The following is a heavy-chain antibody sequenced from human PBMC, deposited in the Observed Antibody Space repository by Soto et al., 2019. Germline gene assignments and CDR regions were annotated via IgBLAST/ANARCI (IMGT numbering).Heavy chain of an antibody. CDR2: ISASAGGT. D-gene: IGHD5-18*01. CDR3: AKEGGGGTAMVTSYFDY. J-gene: IGHJ4*02. CDR1: GFTFSSYA. V-gene: IGHV3-23*01. Sequence: GGSLRLSCAASGFTFSSYAMSWVRQAPGKGLEWVSGISASAGGTYYADSVKGRFTISRDNSKSTLYLHMNTLRADDTAIYYCAKEGGGGTAMVTSYFDYWGQGTLVTVSS.